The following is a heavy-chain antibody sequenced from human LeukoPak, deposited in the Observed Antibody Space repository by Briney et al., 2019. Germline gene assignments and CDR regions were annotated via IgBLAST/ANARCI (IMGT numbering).Heavy chain of an antibody. CDR3: ARNYYYASGSYYNDDY. D-gene: IGHD3-10*01. CDR1: GYTFIDYY. Sequence: ASVKVSCKASGYTFIDYYIHWVRQAPGQGLEWMGWIDPNTGGTTYAQKSQGRVTMTRDTSISTAYMELSRLRSDDTALYYCARNYYYASGSYYNDDYWGQGTLVTVSS. V-gene: IGHV1-2*02. CDR2: IDPNTGGT. J-gene: IGHJ4*02.